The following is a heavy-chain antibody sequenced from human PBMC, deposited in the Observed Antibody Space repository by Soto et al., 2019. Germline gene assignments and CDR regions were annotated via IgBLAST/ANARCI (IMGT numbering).Heavy chain of an antibody. CDR1: GGSVSSGSYY. Sequence: QVQLQESGPGLVKPSETLSLTCTVSGGSVSSGSYYWSWILQPPGKGLKWIGYIYYSGSTNYNPTLKSRVTRSVDTSKNQFSLKLSSVTAADTAVYYCARQEQWLVDYWGQGTLVTVSS. V-gene: IGHV4-61*01. CDR3: ARQEQWLVDY. J-gene: IGHJ4*02. D-gene: IGHD6-19*01. CDR2: IYYSGST.